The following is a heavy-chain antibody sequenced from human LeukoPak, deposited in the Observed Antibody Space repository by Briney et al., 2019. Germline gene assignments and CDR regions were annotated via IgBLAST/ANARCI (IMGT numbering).Heavy chain of an antibody. CDR1: GFTFSSYS. J-gene: IGHJ3*02. V-gene: IGHV3-21*05. CDR3: APYNWNYDAFDI. CDR2: ISSSSSYI. Sequence: PGGSLRLSCAASGFTFSSYSMNWVRQAPGKGLEWVSYISSSSSYIYYADSVKGRFTISRDNAKNSLYLQMNSLRAEDTAVYYCAPYNWNYDAFDIWGQGKMVTVSS. D-gene: IGHD1-7*01.